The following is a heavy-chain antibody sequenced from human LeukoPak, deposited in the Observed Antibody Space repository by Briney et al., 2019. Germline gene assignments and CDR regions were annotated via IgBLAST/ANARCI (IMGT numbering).Heavy chain of an antibody. CDR3: AKEAYYYGSGSYYHPLDY. Sequence: PGGSLRLSCAASGFTFSSYAMSWVRQAPGKGLEWVSAISGSGGGTYYADSVKGRFTISRDNSKNTLYLQMNSLRAEDTAVYYCAKEAYYYGSGSYYHPLDYWGQGTLVTVSS. D-gene: IGHD3-10*01. J-gene: IGHJ4*02. CDR1: GFTFSSYA. V-gene: IGHV3-23*01. CDR2: ISGSGGGT.